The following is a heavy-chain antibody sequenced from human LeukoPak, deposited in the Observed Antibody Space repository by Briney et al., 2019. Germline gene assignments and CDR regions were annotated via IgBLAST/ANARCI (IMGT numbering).Heavy chain of an antibody. CDR3: ARDNGDYSNPFDY. D-gene: IGHD4-11*01. Sequence: PGGSLRLSCAASGFTFSSYAMHWVRQAPGKGLEWVAVISYDGSNKYYADSVKGRFTISRDNSKNTLYLQMNSLRSDDTAVYYCARDNGDYSNPFDYWGQGTLVTVSS. CDR1: GFTFSSYA. CDR2: ISYDGSNK. V-gene: IGHV3-30-3*01. J-gene: IGHJ4*02.